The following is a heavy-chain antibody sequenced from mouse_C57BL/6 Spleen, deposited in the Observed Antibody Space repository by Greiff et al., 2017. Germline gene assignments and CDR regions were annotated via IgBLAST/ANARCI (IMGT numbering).Heavy chain of an antibody. V-gene: IGHV14-2*01. Sequence: VQLKESGAELVKPGASVKLSCTASGFNIKDYYMHWVKQRTEQGLEWIGRIDPEDGETKYAPKFQGKATITADTSSYTAYLQLSSLTSEDTSVYYCARSPSTAVVPFDYWGQGTTLTVSS. CDR3: ARSPSTAVVPFDY. CDR2: IDPEDGET. CDR1: GFNIKDYY. D-gene: IGHD1-1*01. J-gene: IGHJ2*01.